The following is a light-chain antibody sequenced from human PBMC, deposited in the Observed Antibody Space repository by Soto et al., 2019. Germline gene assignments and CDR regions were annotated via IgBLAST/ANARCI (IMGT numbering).Light chain of an antibody. CDR1: QSVSSN. J-gene: IGKJ4*01. CDR3: QQRSNWLFT. V-gene: IGKV3-15*01. Sequence: DIVMTQSPATLSVSPGERATLSCRASQSVSSNVAWYQQIPGQTPRLLIYGASTRATGIPVRFSGSGSGTDFTLTISSLEPEDFAVYYCQQRSNWLFTFGGGTKVDIK. CDR2: GAS.